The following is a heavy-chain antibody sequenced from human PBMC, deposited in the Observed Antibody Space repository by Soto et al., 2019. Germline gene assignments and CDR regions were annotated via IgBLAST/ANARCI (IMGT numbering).Heavy chain of an antibody. CDR2: INWNGGST. CDR3: AKIETYYDFWSGYPGLQYFDY. Sequence: GGSLRLSCAASGFTFDDYGMSWVRQAPGKGLEWVSGINWNGGSTGYADSVKGRFTISRDNAKNSLYLQMNSLRAEDTALYYCAKIETYYDFWSGYPGLQYFDYWGQGTLVTVSS. V-gene: IGHV3-20*04. CDR1: GFTFDDYG. J-gene: IGHJ4*02. D-gene: IGHD3-3*01.